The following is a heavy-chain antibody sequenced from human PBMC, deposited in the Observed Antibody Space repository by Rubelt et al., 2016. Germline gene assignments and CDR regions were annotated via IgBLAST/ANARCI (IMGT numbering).Heavy chain of an antibody. CDR2: IWYDGSKT. CDR1: GFTFSMYG. J-gene: IGHJ4*02. CDR3: AREYRFSFGFDL. V-gene: IGHV3-33*01. Sequence: QVQLVESGGGVVQPGRSLRLSCAASGFTFSMYGMHWVRQAPGKGLEWVAVIWYDGSKTYYADSVTGRFTISRGNSKVWRQMDSLRAKDTAVYYCAREYRFSFGFDLWGQGTPVTVSS. D-gene: IGHD5-18*01.